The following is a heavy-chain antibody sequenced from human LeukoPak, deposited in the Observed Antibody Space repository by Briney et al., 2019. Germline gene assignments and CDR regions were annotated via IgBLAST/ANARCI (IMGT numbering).Heavy chain of an antibody. CDR3: VREGLIVDTIGGFAE. Sequence: PSQTLSLTCAISGDNVSSNSAAWSWISQSPSRGLEWLGLTYYSSKWYNDHAVTDKSRIPINTPTTQYHFSLHLNSPTPEVTSVYYCVREGLIVDTIGGFAEGGEGTLVTVPS. J-gene: IGHJ1*01. CDR2: TYYSSKWYN. V-gene: IGHV6-1*01. D-gene: IGHD5-12*01. CDR1: GDNVSSNSAA.